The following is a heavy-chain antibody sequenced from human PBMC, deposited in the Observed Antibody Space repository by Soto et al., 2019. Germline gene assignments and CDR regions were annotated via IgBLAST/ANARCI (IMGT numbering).Heavy chain of an antibody. Sequence: QVQLVESGGGVVQPGRSLRLSCAASGFTFSSYGMHWVRQAPGKGLEWGAVISYDGSNKYYADSVKGRFTISRDNSKNKLSLQMNRLSAEDTAVYYCAKANEGVELTPSYYYYGMDVWGQGTTVTVSS. CDR2: ISYDGSNK. J-gene: IGHJ6*02. D-gene: IGHD1-26*01. CDR1: GFTFSSYG. CDR3: AKANEGVELTPSYYYYGMDV. V-gene: IGHV3-30*18.